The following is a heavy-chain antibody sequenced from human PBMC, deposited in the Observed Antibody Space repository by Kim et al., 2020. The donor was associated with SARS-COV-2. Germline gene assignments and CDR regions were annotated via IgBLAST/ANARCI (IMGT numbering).Heavy chain of an antibody. V-gene: IGHV3-23*01. J-gene: IGHJ4*02. Sequence: YHADSVKGRFTISRDNSKNTLYLQMKGRRAEDTAVYYCAKGSGSSWYFDCWGQGTLVTVSS. CDR3: AKGSGSSWYFDC. D-gene: IGHD6-13*01.